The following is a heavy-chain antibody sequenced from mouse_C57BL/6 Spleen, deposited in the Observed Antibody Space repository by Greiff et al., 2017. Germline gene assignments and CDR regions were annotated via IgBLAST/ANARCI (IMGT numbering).Heavy chain of an antibody. CDR1: GYTFTDYN. CDR2: INPNNGGT. D-gene: IGHD2-4*01. J-gene: IGHJ3*01. Sequence: EVQLQQSGPELVKPGASVKIPCKASGYTFTDYNMDWVKQSHGKSLEWIGDINPNNGGTIYNQKFKGKATLTVDKTSSTAYMELRSLTSEDTAVYYCSRSDDYDGRWFAYWGQGTLVTVSA. CDR3: SRSDDYDGRWFAY. V-gene: IGHV1-18*01.